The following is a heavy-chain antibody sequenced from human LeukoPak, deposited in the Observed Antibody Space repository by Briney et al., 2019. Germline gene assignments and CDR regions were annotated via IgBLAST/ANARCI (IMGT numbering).Heavy chain of an antibody. CDR2: ISYDGSDK. Sequence: PGRSLRLSCAASGFTFSSSGMHWVRQAPGKGLEWVAVISYDGSDKHYADSVKGRFTISRGNSKNTLYLQMNSLRAEDTAVYYCAKDRSSNWALDYWGQGTLVTVSS. J-gene: IGHJ4*02. CDR3: AKDRSSNWALDY. V-gene: IGHV3-30*18. CDR1: GFTFSSSG. D-gene: IGHD1-1*01.